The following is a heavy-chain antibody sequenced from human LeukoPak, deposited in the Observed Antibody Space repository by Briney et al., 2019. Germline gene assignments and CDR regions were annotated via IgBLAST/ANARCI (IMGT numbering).Heavy chain of an antibody. Sequence: PGGSLRLSCAASEFRVSSNYMSWVRQAPGKGLEWVSVMYAGGSAYYADSVKGRFVISRDNSKNTLSLQLNSLRAEDTAVYYCAREYRVGAFDIWGQGTMVTVSS. CDR2: MYAGGSA. J-gene: IGHJ3*02. V-gene: IGHV3-66*01. D-gene: IGHD5-12*01. CDR1: EFRVSSNY. CDR3: AREYRVGAFDI.